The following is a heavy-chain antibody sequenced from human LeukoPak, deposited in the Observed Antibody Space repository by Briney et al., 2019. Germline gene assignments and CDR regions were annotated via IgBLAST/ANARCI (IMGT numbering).Heavy chain of an antibody. CDR2: IKSKTDGGTT. V-gene: IGHV3-15*01. D-gene: IGHD6-6*01. J-gene: IGHJ5*02. CDR3: TTVQTTPYSTSSWFDP. Sequence: TAGGSLRLSCAASGFTFSNAWMSWVRQAPGKGPEWVGRIKSKTDGGTTDYAAPVKGRFTISRDDSKNTLYLQMNSLKTEDTAVYYCTTVQTTPYSTSSWFDPWGQGTLVTVSS. CDR1: GFTFSNAW.